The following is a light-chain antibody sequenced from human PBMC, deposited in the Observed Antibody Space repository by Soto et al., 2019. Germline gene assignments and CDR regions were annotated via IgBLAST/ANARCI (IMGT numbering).Light chain of an antibody. J-gene: IGKJ5*01. CDR1: QSVSSSF. CDR3: QQCGGSPIT. CDR2: GAS. V-gene: IGKV3-20*01. Sequence: EIVLTQSPGTLSLSPGERATLSCRASQSVSSSFLAWYQQKPGQAPRLLIYGASSRATGIPVRFSGSGSGTDFTLTISRLEPDDFAVYYCQQCGGSPITFGQGTRLEI.